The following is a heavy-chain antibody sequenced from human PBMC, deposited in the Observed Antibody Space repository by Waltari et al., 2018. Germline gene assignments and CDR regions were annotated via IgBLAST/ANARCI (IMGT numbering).Heavy chain of an antibody. V-gene: IGHV1-24*01. D-gene: IGHD4-17*01. CDR3: ATFGDYPRLDY. J-gene: IGHJ4*02. CDR1: GYTLTELS. Sequence: QVQLVQSGAEVKKTGASVKVSCKVSGYTLTELSMPWVRQEPGNGLEWMGGFAPEDGEASYAQKFQGRVTMTEDTSTDSAYMELSSLRSEDTAVYYCATFGDYPRLDYWGQGPLVTFSS. CDR2: FAPEDGEA.